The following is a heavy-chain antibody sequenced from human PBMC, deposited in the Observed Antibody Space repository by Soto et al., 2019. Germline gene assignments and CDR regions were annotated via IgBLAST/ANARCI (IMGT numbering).Heavy chain of an antibody. CDR1: GFTFSSYA. CDR3: ARHLGRNDYNWGYFDL. D-gene: IGHD4-4*01. V-gene: IGHV3-30-3*01. J-gene: IGHJ2*01. Sequence: QVQLVESGGGVVQPGRSLRLSCAASGFTFSSYAMHWVRQAPGKGLEWVAVISYDGSNKYYADSVKGRFTISRDNSKNTLYLQMNSLRAEDTAVYYWARHLGRNDYNWGYFDLWGRGTLVIVSS. CDR2: ISYDGSNK.